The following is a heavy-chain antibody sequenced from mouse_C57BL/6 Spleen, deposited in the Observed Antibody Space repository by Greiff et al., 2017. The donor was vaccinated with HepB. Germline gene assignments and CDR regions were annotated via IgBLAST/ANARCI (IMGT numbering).Heavy chain of an antibody. Sequence: QVQLQQSGAELVKPGASVKISCKASGYAFSSYWMNWVKQRPGKGLEWIGQIYPGDGDTNYNGKFKGKATLTADKSSSTAYVQLSSLTSEDSAVYFCARKDYSNSYWYFDVWGTGTTVTVSS. CDR3: ARKDYSNSYWYFDV. CDR2: IYPGDGDT. CDR1: GYAFSSYW. J-gene: IGHJ1*03. D-gene: IGHD2-5*01. V-gene: IGHV1-80*01.